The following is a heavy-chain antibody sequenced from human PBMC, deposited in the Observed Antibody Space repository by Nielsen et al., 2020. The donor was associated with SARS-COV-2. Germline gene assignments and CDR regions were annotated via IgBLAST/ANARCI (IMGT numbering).Heavy chain of an antibody. CDR3: LGGASY. CDR2: IKQEGHEK. CDR1: GFTFSDYW. J-gene: IGHJ4*02. D-gene: IGHD3-10*01. V-gene: IGHV3-7*01. Sequence: GESLKISCAASGFTFSDYWMKWVRQAPGKGLEWVANIKQEGHEKYYVDSVRGRFTISRDNAKNSLYLQMKSLRAEDTAVYYCLGGASYWGQGTLVTVSS.